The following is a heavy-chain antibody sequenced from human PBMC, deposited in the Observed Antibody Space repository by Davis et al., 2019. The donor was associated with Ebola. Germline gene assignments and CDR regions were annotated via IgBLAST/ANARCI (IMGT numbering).Heavy chain of an antibody. V-gene: IGHV1-3*01. J-gene: IGHJ6*02. CDR1: GYTFTSYA. D-gene: IGHD3-3*01. CDR3: ARDRITIFGVVILHGMDV. CDR2: INAGNGNT. Sequence: ASVKVSCKASGYTFTSYAMHWVRQAPGQRLEWMGWINAGNGNTKYSQKFQGRVTMTTDTSTSTAYMELRSLRSDDTAVYYCARDRITIFGVVILHGMDVWGQGTTVTVSS.